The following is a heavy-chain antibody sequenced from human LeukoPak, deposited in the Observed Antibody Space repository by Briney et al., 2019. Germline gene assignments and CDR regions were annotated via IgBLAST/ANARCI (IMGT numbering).Heavy chain of an antibody. CDR2: ISSSGSTI. CDR1: GFTFSDYY. D-gene: IGHD4-11*01. J-gene: IGHJ6*03. CDR3: VRCSTVTTGYYYYYMDV. Sequence: GGSLRLSCAASGFTFSDYYMSWIRQAPGKGLEWVSYISSSGSTIYYADSVKGRFTISRDNAKNSLYLQMNSLRAEDTAVYYCVRCSTVTTGYYYYYMDVWGKGTTVTVSS. V-gene: IGHV3-11*01.